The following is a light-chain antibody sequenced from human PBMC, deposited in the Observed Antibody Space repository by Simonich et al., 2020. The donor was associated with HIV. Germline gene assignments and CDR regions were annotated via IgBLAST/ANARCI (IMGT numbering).Light chain of an antibody. CDR2: KAS. Sequence: DIQMTQSPSTLSASVGDRVTITCRASQSISNWLAWYQQKPGKAPTLLIYKASSLESGVPSRFSGSGSGTEFTLTISSLQPDDFATYYCQQYNSDSTFGQGTKVEIK. CDR1: QSISNW. J-gene: IGKJ1*01. V-gene: IGKV1-5*03. CDR3: QQYNSDST.